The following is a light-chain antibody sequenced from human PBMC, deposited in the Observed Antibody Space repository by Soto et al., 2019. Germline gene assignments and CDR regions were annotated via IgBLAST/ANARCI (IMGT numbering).Light chain of an antibody. CDR3: QQYNNWPWT. CDR1: QSVSNN. J-gene: IGKJ1*01. V-gene: IGKV3-15*01. Sequence: EIGRKQSPATLSVSHGERATVSCGASQSVSNNLAWYQQKPGQAPRLLIYGASTRATSIAARFSGSGSGTEFTLTISSLQSEDFAVYYCQQYNNWPWTFGQGTKVDIK. CDR2: GAS.